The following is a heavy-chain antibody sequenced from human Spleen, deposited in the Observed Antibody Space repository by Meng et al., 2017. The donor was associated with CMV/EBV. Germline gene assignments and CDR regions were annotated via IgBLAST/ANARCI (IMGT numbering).Heavy chain of an antibody. CDR1: GYTFTGYY. CDR3: ARVSSGSYSFDY. Sequence: ASVKVSCKASGYTFTGYYIHWMRQAPGRGLEWMGWINPNSGGTHYPHTFQGRVTMTRDTSISTAYMELSSLRSDDTAVYYCARVSSGSYSFDYWGQGSLVTVSS. J-gene: IGHJ4*02. D-gene: IGHD1-26*01. V-gene: IGHV1-2*02. CDR2: INPNSGGT.